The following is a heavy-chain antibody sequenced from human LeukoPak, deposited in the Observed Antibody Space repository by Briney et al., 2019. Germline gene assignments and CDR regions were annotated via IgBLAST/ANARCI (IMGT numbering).Heavy chain of an antibody. Sequence: SETLSLTCTVSGGSISISSHYWGWIRQPPGKGLEWIGSIYYSGSTYYNPSLKSRVTISVDTSKNQFSLKLSSVTAADTAVYYCARHSHWFDPWGQGTLVTVSS. CDR3: ARHSHWFDP. V-gene: IGHV4-39*01. CDR2: IYYSGST. CDR1: GGSISISSHY. J-gene: IGHJ5*02.